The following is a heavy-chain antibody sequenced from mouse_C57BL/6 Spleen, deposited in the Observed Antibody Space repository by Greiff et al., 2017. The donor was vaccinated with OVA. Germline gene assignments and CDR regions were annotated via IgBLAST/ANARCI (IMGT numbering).Heavy chain of an antibody. Sequence: EVKVVESGGDLVKPGGSLKLSCAASGFTFSSYGMSWVRQTPDKRLEWVATISSGGSYTYYPDSVKGRFTISRDNAKNTLYLQMSSLKSEDTAMYYCARREWEGYWGQGTTLTGSS. D-gene: IGHD1-3*01. CDR1: GFTFSSYG. CDR2: ISSGGSYT. J-gene: IGHJ2*01. V-gene: IGHV5-6*02. CDR3: ARREWEGY.